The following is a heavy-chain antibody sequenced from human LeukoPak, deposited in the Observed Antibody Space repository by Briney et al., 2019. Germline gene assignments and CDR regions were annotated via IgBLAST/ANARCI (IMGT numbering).Heavy chain of an antibody. CDR3: ARVYGYKMWGVFDY. Sequence: SETLSLTCTASGGSISSCCYYWGWIRPPPGQGLEWIGSIYYSGSTYYNSPRKTLSTISVDTPKNQFSLKLSAVTAADTAWYYGARVYGYKMWGVFDYWGQGTLVTVSS. D-gene: IGHD5-24*01. CDR2: IYYSGST. V-gene: IGHV4-39*07. CDR1: GGSISSCCYY. J-gene: IGHJ4*02.